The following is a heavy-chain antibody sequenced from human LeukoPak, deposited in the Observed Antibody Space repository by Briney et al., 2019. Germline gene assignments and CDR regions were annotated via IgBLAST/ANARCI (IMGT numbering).Heavy chain of an antibody. Sequence: SETLSLTCTVSGDSISTYYWSWIRQPPGKGLEWIGYIYYRVTSDYNPSLKSRVTMSVDMSTRQISLKLSSVTAADTAVYYCAGAVGGDGSGSLWGPGTLVTVSS. V-gene: IGHV4-59*01. D-gene: IGHD3-10*01. J-gene: IGHJ4*02. CDR1: GDSISTYY. CDR2: IYYRVTS. CDR3: AGAVGGDGSGSL.